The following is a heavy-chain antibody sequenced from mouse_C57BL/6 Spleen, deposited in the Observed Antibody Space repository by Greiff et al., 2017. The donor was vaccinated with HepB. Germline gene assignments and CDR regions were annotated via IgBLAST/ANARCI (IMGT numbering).Heavy chain of an antibody. D-gene: IGHD3-3*01. CDR1: GYTFTSYW. CDR2: INPSSGYT. J-gene: IGHJ2*01. CDR3: AEGSLGNYFDY. V-gene: IGHV1-7*01. Sequence: VQLQQSGAELAKPGASVKLSCKASGYTFTSYWMHWVKQRPGQGLEWIGYINPSSGYTKYNQKFKDKATLTADKSSSTAYMQLSSLKYEDSAVYYCAEGSLGNYFDYWGQGTTLTVSS.